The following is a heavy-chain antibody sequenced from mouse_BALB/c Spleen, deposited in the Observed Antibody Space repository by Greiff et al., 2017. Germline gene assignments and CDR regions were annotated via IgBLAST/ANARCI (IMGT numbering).Heavy chain of an antibody. Sequence: VHLVESGPGLVQPSQSLSITCTASGFSLTSYGVHWVRQSPGKGLEWLGVIWSGGSTDYNAAFISRLGISKDNTKSQVFFKMNRLQADDTAVYYCARERGDVWGQGTSVTVSS. CDR2: IWSGGST. V-gene: IGHV2-4-1*01. CDR3: ARERGDV. CDR1: GFSLTSYG. J-gene: IGHJ4*01.